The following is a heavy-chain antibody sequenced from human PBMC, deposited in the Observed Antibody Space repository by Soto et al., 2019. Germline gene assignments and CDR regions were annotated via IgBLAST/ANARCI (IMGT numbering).Heavy chain of an antibody. CDR3: ARSPRGINWFDT. Sequence: GXSVKVSWKASGYTFTCCYMHLVRQAPGQGLEWMGWINPNSGGTNYAQKFQGWVTMTRDTSISTAYMELSRLRSDDTAVYYCARSPRGINWFDTWGQGTLVTVSS. D-gene: IGHD1-26*01. V-gene: IGHV1-2*04. J-gene: IGHJ5*02. CDR2: INPNSGGT. CDR1: GYTFTCCY.